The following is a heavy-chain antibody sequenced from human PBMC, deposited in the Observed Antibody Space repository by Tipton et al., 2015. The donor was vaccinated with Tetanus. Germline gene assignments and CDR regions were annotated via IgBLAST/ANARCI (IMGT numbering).Heavy chain of an antibody. CDR3: ARVWYYGSGSNEKGYYYYGMDV. V-gene: IGHV1-18*01. J-gene: IGHJ6*02. D-gene: IGHD3-10*01. CDR1: GGTFSSYA. Sequence: QLVQSGAEVKKPGSSVKVSCKASGGTFSSYAISWVRQAPGQGLEWMGWISAYNGNTNYAQKLQGRVTMTTDTSTSTAYMELRSLRSDDTAVYYCARVWYYGSGSNEKGYYYYGMDVWGQGTTVTVSS. CDR2: ISAYNGNT.